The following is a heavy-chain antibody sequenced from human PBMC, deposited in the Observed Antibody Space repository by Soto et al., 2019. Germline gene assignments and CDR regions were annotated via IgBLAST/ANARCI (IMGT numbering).Heavy chain of an antibody. V-gene: IGHV3-7*01. Sequence: EWQLVESGGRLVQPGGSLRLSCEASGFALSISWMSWVRQAPGKGLEWVAYIKQDGTEKHYVDSVRGRFTISRDNGKNSLYLEMNSLRAEDTAVYYYAKGGWYPDCWGQGTLVTVSS. CDR2: IKQDGTEK. D-gene: IGHD6-19*01. J-gene: IGHJ4*02. CDR3: AKGGWYPDC. CDR1: GFALSISW.